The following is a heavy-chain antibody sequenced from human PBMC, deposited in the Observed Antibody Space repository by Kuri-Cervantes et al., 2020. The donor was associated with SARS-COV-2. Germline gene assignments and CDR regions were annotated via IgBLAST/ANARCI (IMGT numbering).Heavy chain of an antibody. D-gene: IGHD2-15*01. V-gene: IGHV4-34*01. CDR1: GGSFSGYY. Sequence: SETLSLTCAVYGGSFSGYYWSWMRQSPGKELEWIGEINHSGSTNYNPSLKSRVTISVDTSKNQFSLKLSSVTAADTAVYYCARVGYCSGGSCLRNDAFDIWGQGTMVTVSS. J-gene: IGHJ3*02. CDR2: INHSGST. CDR3: ARVGYCSGGSCLRNDAFDI.